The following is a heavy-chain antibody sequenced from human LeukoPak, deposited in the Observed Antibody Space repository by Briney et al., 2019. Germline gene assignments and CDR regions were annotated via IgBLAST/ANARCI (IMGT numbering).Heavy chain of an antibody. CDR1: GFTFSNYA. V-gene: IGHV3-23*01. CDR3: AKGTPSYCSGGSCYSDYFDY. D-gene: IGHD2-15*01. J-gene: IGHJ4*02. CDR2: ISGSGGDT. Sequence: GGSLRLSCAASGFTFSNYAMSWVRQAAGKGLEWVSAISGSGGDTYYADSVKGRFTISRDNSKNTLFLLMSSLRAEDTAVYYCAKGTPSYCSGGSCYSDYFDYWGQGTLVTVSS.